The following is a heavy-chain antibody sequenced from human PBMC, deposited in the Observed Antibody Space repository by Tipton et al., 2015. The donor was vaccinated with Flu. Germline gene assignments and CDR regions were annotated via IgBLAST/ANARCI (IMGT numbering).Heavy chain of an antibody. CDR1: GDSISRGSYY. CDR3: ARQSASFGYFSRLDS. V-gene: IGHV4-61*09. Sequence: TLSLTCTVSGDSISRGSYYYNWVRQPAGEGLEWIGYMHYRGRSNYNPSPKSRVTISIDTSNNQFSLKLSSATAADTAIYCCARQSASFGYFSRLDSWGQGTLVTVSS. D-gene: IGHD5-18*01. J-gene: IGHJ4*02. CDR2: MHYRGRS.